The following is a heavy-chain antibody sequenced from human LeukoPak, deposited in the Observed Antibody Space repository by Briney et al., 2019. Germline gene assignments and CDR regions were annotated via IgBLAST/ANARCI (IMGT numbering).Heavy chain of an antibody. Sequence: GGSLRLSCAASGFTFSSYSMNWVRQAPGKGLEWNSSISSSSSYIYYADSVKGRFTISRGNAKNSLYLQMNSLRAEDTAVYYCARDSVGGCSSTSCYSYYYYYMDVWGKGTTVTVSS. CDR3: ARDSVGGCSSTSCYSYYYYYMDV. CDR1: GFTFSSYS. D-gene: IGHD2-2*01. J-gene: IGHJ6*03. CDR2: ISSSSSYI. V-gene: IGHV3-21*01.